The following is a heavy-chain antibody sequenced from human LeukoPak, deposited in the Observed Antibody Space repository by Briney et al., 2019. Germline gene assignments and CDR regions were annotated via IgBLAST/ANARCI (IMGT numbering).Heavy chain of an antibody. CDR1: GFTVSSNY. Sequence: GGSLRLSCAASGFTVSSNYMSWVRQAPGKGLEWVSVIYSGGSTYYADSVKGRFTISRDNSKNTLYLQMNSLRAEDTAVYFCARDRVTNSYDYYGLDVWGQGTTVSVSS. CDR3: ARDRVTNSYDYYGLDV. V-gene: IGHV3-53*01. D-gene: IGHD3-10*01. CDR2: IYSGGST. J-gene: IGHJ6*02.